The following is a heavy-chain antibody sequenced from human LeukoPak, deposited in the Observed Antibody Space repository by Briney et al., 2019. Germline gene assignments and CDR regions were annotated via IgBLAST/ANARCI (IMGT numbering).Heavy chain of an antibody. CDR1: GFTFSSST. Sequence: GGSLRLSCAASGFTFSSSTMNWVRQAPGRGLEWISHITSSSGIIYYADSVQGRFTISRDDAKNSLYLQMNSLRAEDTAVYYCARHFGSGSYYYHYMDVWGKGTTVTVSS. J-gene: IGHJ6*03. V-gene: IGHV3-48*01. D-gene: IGHD3-10*01. CDR2: ITSSSGII. CDR3: ARHFGSGSYYYHYMDV.